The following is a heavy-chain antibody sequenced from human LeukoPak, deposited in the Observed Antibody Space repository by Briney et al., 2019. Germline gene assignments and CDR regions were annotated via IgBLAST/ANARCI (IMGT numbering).Heavy chain of an antibody. D-gene: IGHD3-10*01. CDR2: IYYSGST. CDR3: ARHAGTMVPGTVNYFDY. V-gene: IGHV4-39*01. CDR1: GGSISSSNYY. J-gene: IGHJ4*02. Sequence: SETLSLTCIVSGGSISSSNYYWGWIRQPPGKGLEWIGSIYYSGSTYYNPSLKSRVTISVDTSKNQFSLKLSSVTAADTAVYYCARHAGTMVPGTVNYFDYWGQGTLVTVSS.